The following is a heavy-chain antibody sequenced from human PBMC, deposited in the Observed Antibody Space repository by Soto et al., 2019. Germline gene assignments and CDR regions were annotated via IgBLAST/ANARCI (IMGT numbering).Heavy chain of an antibody. CDR1: GGSFSGYY. Sequence: SETLSLTCAVYGGSFSGYYWSWIRQPPGKGLEWIGEINHSGSTNYNPSLKSRVTISVDTSKNQFSLKLSSVTAADTAVYYCASHYGGNPAPYYFDYWGQGTLVTV. D-gene: IGHD4-17*01. V-gene: IGHV4-34*01. J-gene: IGHJ4*02. CDR2: INHSGST. CDR3: ASHYGGNPAPYYFDY.